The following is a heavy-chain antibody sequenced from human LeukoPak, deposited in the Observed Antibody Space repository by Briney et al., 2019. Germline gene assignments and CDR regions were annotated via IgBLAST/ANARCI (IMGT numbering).Heavy chain of an antibody. V-gene: IGHV1-46*01. CDR3: ARAHSGYDYLCLN. J-gene: IGHJ4*02. CDR1: GFTFTSYY. CDR2: VNPSGGST. D-gene: IGHD5-12*01. Sequence: ASVKVSCKASGFTFTSYYMHWVRQAPGQGLEWMGIVNPSGGSTTYAQKFQGGVTMTRDTSTSTVYMELSSLRSEDSAVYYCARAHSGYDYLCLNWGPGTPVTVSA.